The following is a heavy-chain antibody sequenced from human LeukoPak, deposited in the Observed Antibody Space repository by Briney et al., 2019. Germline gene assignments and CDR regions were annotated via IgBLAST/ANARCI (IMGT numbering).Heavy chain of an antibody. CDR1: GYTFNNYS. CDR3: ARDGFRGPSDY. V-gene: IGHV1-18*01. J-gene: IGHJ4*02. CDR2: INAYNGNT. Sequence: ASVTVSCKSSGYTFNNYSINWVRQAPGQGLEWMGSINAYNGNTNYAQKVQGRVTMTTDTSTSTAYMELRSLRSDDTALYYCARDGFRGPSDYWGQGTLVTVSS. D-gene: IGHD3-16*01.